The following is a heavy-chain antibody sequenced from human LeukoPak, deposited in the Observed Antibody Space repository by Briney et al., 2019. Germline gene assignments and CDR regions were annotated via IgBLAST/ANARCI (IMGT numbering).Heavy chain of an antibody. J-gene: IGHJ6*02. Sequence: GGSLRLSCAASGFTVSSNYMSWVRQAPGKGLEWVSFIYSGGSTYYADSVKGRFTISRDNSKNTLYLQMNMLRAEDTAVYYCAGPWELDMYYGMDVWGQGTTVTVSS. CDR3: AGPWELDMYYGMDV. CDR1: GFTVSSNY. V-gene: IGHV3-66*01. CDR2: IYSGGST. D-gene: IGHD3-10*01.